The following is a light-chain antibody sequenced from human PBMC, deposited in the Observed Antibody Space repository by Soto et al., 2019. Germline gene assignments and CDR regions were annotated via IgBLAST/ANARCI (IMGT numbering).Light chain of an antibody. V-gene: IGLV2-14*03. CDR3: TSWTTSTTMI. J-gene: IGLJ2*01. Sequence: QSALTQPASVSGSPGQSITISCTGTRSDIGAYNFVSWYQQHPGKAPKLMLYDVNIRPSGVSNRFSGSKSGNTASLTISGRKAEDEADYYCTSWTTSTTMIFGGGTKVTVL. CDR1: RSDIGAYNF. CDR2: DVN.